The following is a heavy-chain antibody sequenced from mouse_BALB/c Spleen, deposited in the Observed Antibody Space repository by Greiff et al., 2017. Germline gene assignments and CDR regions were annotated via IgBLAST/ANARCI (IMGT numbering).Heavy chain of an antibody. CDR1: GYTFTSYT. CDR2: INPSSGYT. Sequence: QVQLKQSAAELARPGASVKMSCKASGYTFTSYTMHWVKQRPGQGLEWIGYINPSSGYTEYNQKFKDKTTLTADKSSSTAYMQLSSLTSEDSAVYYCANYDYAMDYWGQGTSVTVSS. V-gene: IGHV1-4*02. CDR3: ANYDYAMDY. J-gene: IGHJ4*01. D-gene: IGHD1-1*01.